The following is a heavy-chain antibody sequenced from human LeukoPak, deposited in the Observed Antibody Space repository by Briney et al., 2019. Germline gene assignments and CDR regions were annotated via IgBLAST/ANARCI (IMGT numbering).Heavy chain of an antibody. CDR3: ARSSGAYRSFDY. V-gene: IGHV4-59*01. Sequence: PSETLSLTCTVSGGSISSYYWSWIRQPPGKGLERIGYIYYSGTTDYNPSLESRVTISVDTSNNQFSLKVSSVTAADTAVYYCARSSGAYRSFDYWGQGTLVPVSS. J-gene: IGHJ4*02. CDR2: IYYSGTT. D-gene: IGHD1-26*01. CDR1: GGSISSYY.